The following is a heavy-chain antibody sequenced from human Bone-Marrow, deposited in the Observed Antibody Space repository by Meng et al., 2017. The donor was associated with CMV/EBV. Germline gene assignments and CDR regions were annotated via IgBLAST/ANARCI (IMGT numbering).Heavy chain of an antibody. V-gene: IGHV3-23*03. D-gene: IGHD1-26*01. CDR2: IYSGVSST. Sequence: GESLKIYCAASGCTFSSYAMSWVRQAPGQGLEWVSVIYSGVSSTYYADSVKGRFTISRDKSKNTLYLQMNSLRAEDTAVYYCAKDLTEYSGSYYRRSPSLGGMDVWGQGTTVTVSS. CDR1: GCTFSSYA. CDR3: AKDLTEYSGSYYRRSPSLGGMDV. J-gene: IGHJ6*02.